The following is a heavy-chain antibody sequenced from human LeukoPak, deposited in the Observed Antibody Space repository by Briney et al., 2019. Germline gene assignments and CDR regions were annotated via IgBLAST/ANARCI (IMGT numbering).Heavy chain of an antibody. Sequence: GGSLRLSCAASGFTFSSYAMSWVRQAPGKGLEWVSAISGSGGSTYYADSVKGRFTISRDNSKNTLYLQMNSLRAEDTAVYYCAKDSFGESSSLPDYWGQGPWSPSPQ. CDR1: GFTFSSYA. CDR3: AKDSFGESSSLPDY. V-gene: IGHV3-23*01. CDR2: ISGSGGST. J-gene: IGHJ4*02. D-gene: IGHD6-13*01.